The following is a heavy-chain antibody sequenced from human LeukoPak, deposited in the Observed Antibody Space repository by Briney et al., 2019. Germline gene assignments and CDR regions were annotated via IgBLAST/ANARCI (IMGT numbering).Heavy chain of an antibody. CDR2: ISSSSSTI. Sequence: PGGSLRLSCAASGFTFSSYSMNWVRQAPGKGLEWVSYISSSSSTIYYADSVKGRFTIPRDNAKNSLYLQMGSLRAEDMAVYYCARDAHGDYGYYFDYWGQGTLVTVSS. J-gene: IGHJ4*02. CDR3: ARDAHGDYGYYFDY. V-gene: IGHV3-48*04. CDR1: GFTFSSYS. D-gene: IGHD4-17*01.